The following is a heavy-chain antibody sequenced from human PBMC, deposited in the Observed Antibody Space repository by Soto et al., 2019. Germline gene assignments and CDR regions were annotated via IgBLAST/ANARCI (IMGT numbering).Heavy chain of an antibody. V-gene: IGHV1-69*06. Sequence: ASVKVSCKASGVTFSSYSISWVRQAPGQGLEWMGGIIPIFGTANYAQKFQGRVTITADKSTSTAYMELSSLRSEDTAVYYCARDRYYYDSSGYYYDYYYYYGMDVWGQGTTVTVSS. CDR3: ARDRYYYDSSGYYYDYYYYYGMDV. CDR1: GVTFSSYS. CDR2: IIPIFGTA. J-gene: IGHJ6*02. D-gene: IGHD3-22*01.